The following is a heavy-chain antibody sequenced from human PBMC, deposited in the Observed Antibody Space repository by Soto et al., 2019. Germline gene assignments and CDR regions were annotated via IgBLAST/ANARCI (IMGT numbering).Heavy chain of an antibody. CDR3: ARVVSSWYYGMDV. Sequence: SETLSLTCTVSGGSVSSGSYYWSWIRQPPGKGLEWIGYIYYSGSTNYNPSLKSRVTISVDTSKNQSSLKLSSVTAADTAVYYCARVVSSWYYGMDVWGQGTTVTVSS. J-gene: IGHJ6*02. V-gene: IGHV4-61*01. CDR1: GGSVSSGSYY. CDR2: IYYSGST. D-gene: IGHD2-2*01.